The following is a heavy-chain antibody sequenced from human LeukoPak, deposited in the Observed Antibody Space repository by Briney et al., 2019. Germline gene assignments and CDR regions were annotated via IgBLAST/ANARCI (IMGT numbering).Heavy chain of an antibody. CDR1: GGSISSYY. Sequence: SETLSLTCTVSGGSISSYYWSWIRQPPGKGLEWVGYIYYSGSTNYNPSLKSRVTISVDTSKSQFSLKLSSVTAADTAVYYWARHGFGVGAAAPNWFDPWGQGTLVTVSS. D-gene: IGHD6-13*01. J-gene: IGHJ5*02. CDR2: IYYSGST. V-gene: IGHV4-59*08. CDR3: ARHGFGVGAAAPNWFDP.